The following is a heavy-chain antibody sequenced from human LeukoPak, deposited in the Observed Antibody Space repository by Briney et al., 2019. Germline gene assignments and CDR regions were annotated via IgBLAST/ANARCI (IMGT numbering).Heavy chain of an antibody. Sequence: SETLSLTCAVYGGSFSGYYWSWIRQPPGKGLEWIGEINHSGSTNYNPSLKSRVTISVDTSKNQFSLKLSSVTAADTAVYYCARSGSGYCSSTSCYTGTPDNWFDPWGQGTLVTVSS. D-gene: IGHD2-2*02. CDR2: INHSGST. V-gene: IGHV4-34*01. CDR1: GGSFSGYY. CDR3: ARSGSGYCSSTSCYTGTPDNWFDP. J-gene: IGHJ5*02.